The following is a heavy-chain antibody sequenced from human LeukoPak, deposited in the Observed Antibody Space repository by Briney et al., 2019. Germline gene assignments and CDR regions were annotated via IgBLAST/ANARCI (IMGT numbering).Heavy chain of an antibody. CDR2: INHSGST. D-gene: IGHD4-17*01. Sequence: KSSETLSLTCAVYGGSFSGYYWSWIRQPPGKGLEWIGEINHSGSTNYNPSLKSRVTISVDTSKNQFSLKLSSVTAADTAVYYCARGGDTVIFNWFDPWGQGTLVTVPS. CDR3: ARGGDTVIFNWFDP. CDR1: GGSFSGYY. V-gene: IGHV4-34*01. J-gene: IGHJ5*02.